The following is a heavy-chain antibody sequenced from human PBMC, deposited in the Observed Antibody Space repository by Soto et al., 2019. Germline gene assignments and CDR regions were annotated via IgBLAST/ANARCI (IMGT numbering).Heavy chain of an antibody. J-gene: IGHJ6*02. CDR3: ASLGLNCSSTSCYRYYYYYGMDV. D-gene: IGHD2-2*01. Sequence: SETLSLTCAVYGGSFSGYYWSWIRQPPGKGLEWIGEINHSGSTNYNPSLKSRVTISVDTSKNQFSLKLSSVTAADTAVYYCASLGLNCSSTSCYRYYYYYGMDVWGQGTTVTVSS. CDR1: GGSFSGYY. CDR2: INHSGST. V-gene: IGHV4-34*01.